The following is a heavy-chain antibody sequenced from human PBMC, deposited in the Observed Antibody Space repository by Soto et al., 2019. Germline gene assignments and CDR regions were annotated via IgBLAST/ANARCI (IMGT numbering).Heavy chain of an antibody. Sequence: EVQLVESGGGSVPPGGSLRLSCATSGFTVSSSYMSWVRQAPGMGLEWVAAILTGGGTHYADSVKGRFTISRDNSQNTVHLQMNSLRGEDTATYYCVRGYWRLGESYYFDYWGQGTLVTVSS. J-gene: IGHJ4*02. V-gene: IGHV3-53*01. CDR1: GFTVSSSY. D-gene: IGHD3-10*01. CDR2: ILTGGGT. CDR3: VRGYWRLGESYYFDY.